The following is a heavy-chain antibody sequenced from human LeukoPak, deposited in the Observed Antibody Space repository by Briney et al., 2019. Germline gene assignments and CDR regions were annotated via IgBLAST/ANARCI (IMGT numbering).Heavy chain of an antibody. V-gene: IGHV4-34*01. CDR1: GGSFSGYY. CDR2: INHSGST. Sequence: PSETLSLTCAVYGGSFSGYYWSWIRQPPGKGLEWIGEINHSGSTNYNPSLKSRVTISVDTSKNQFSLKLSSVTAADTAVYYCASETYNWNDGGSDYWGQGTLVTVSS. J-gene: IGHJ4*02. CDR3: ASETYNWNDGGSDY. D-gene: IGHD1-1*01.